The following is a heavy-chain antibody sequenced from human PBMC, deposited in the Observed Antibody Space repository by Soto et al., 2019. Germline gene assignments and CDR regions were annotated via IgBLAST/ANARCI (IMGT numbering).Heavy chain of an antibody. J-gene: IGHJ6*02. CDR3: ARVKKFPHYYYYGMDV. CDR1: GGSFSGYY. D-gene: IGHD2-21*01. CDR2: INHSGST. Sequence: PSETLSLTCAVYGGSFSGYYWSWIRQPPGKGLEWIGEINHSGSTNYNPSLKSRVTISVDTSKNQFSLKLSSVTAADTAVYYCARVKKFPHYYYYGMDVWGQGTTVTVSS. V-gene: IGHV4-34*01.